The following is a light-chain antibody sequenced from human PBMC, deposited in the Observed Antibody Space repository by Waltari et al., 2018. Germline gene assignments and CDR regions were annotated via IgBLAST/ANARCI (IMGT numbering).Light chain of an antibody. CDR3: QQSYSTPPT. J-gene: IGKJ2*01. V-gene: IGKV1-39*01. CDR1: QSISNY. Sequence: DIQMTQSPSSLSASVGDRVTITCRASQSISNYLNWYQQKPGKAPKLLIYAASSLQSGVPSRFSGSGFGTDFTLTISSLQPEDFGTYYCQQSYSTPPTFGQGTKLEIK. CDR2: AAS.